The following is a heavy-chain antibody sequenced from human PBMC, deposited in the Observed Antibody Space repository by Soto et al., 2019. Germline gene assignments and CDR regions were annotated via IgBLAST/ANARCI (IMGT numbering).Heavy chain of an antibody. Sequence: QVQLQESGPGLVRPSQTLSLTSTVSNGSIDNTVFFWNWIRQHPGRGLEWIGYISYSGKTFYNPSLQSRVSMSLDTSTNQFSLKLSSVTAADTAVYFCARHLSGDYPNANWFDPWGQGTLVTVSS. CDR3: ARHLSGDYPNANWFDP. CDR1: NGSIDNTVFF. D-gene: IGHD4-17*01. CDR2: ISYSGKT. V-gene: IGHV4-31*03. J-gene: IGHJ5*02.